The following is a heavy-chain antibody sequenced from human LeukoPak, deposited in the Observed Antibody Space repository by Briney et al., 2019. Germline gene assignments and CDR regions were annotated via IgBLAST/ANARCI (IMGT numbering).Heavy chain of an antibody. CDR2: ISSTSSYI. J-gene: IGHJ4*02. CDR1: GFTFSTYS. D-gene: IGHD1-1*01. Sequence: PGGSLRLSCAGPGFTFSTYSMNWVRQAPGKGLEWVSSISSTSSYIYYADSVKGRFTISRDNAKNSLYLQMNSLRAEDTAVYYCAKSKQLAPWDYWGQGTLVTVSS. CDR3: AKSKQLAPWDY. V-gene: IGHV3-21*04.